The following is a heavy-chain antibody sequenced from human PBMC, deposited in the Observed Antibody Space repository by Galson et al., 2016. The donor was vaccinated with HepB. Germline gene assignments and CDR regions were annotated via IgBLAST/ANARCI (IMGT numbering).Heavy chain of an antibody. D-gene: IGHD5-24*01. CDR2: ISYTGDT. Sequence: SETLSLTCTVSGDSVTTTSSFWAWIRQPPGKGLEWIGNISYTGDTFYNPSPQSRVALSVDTSKNQFSLRLTSVTVADTAVYYCAKFTQMNSPPWFDPWGRGTLVTVSP. CDR1: GDSVTTTSSF. CDR3: AKFTQMNSPPWFDP. V-gene: IGHV4-39*01. J-gene: IGHJ5*02.